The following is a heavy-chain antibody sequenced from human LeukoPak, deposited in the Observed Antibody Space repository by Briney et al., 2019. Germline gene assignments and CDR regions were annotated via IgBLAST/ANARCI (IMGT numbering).Heavy chain of an antibody. J-gene: IGHJ3*02. CDR3: AREYGGNYYDSSEWPFDI. Sequence: SETLFLTCAVYGGSFSGYYWGWIRQPPGKGLEWIGEINHSGSTNYNPSLKSRVTISVDTSKNQFSLKLSSVTAADTAVYYCAREYGGNYYDSSEWPFDIWGQGTMVTVSS. V-gene: IGHV4-34*01. CDR1: GGSFSGYY. CDR2: INHSGST. D-gene: IGHD3-22*01.